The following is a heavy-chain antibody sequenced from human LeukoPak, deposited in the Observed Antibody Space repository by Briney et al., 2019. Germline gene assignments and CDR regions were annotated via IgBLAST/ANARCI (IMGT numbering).Heavy chain of an antibody. D-gene: IGHD3-22*01. CDR1: EFTFSNYA. V-gene: IGHV3-23*01. J-gene: IGHJ4*02. CDR3: ASTYYYDSSGYSPEY. Sequence: GGSLRLSCAASEFTFSNYAMNWVRQAPGKGLEWVSGISGSGDSTYYADSVKGRFTISRDNAKNSLYLQMNSLRAEDTAVYYCASTYYYDSSGYSPEYWGQGTLVTVSS. CDR2: ISGSGDST.